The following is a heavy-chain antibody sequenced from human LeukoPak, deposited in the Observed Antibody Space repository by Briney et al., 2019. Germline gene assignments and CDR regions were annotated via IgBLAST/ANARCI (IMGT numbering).Heavy chain of an antibody. Sequence: GESLKISCKGSGYSFTSYWIGWVRQMPGKGLEWMGIIYAGDSDTRYSPSFQGQVTITADKSITTAYLQWSSLKASDTAMYYCAVYSGSYYDSSGYYYYMDVWGKGTTVTVSS. V-gene: IGHV5-51*01. CDR1: GYSFTSYW. CDR3: AVYSGSYYDSSGYYYYMDV. CDR2: IYAGDSDT. D-gene: IGHD1-26*01. J-gene: IGHJ6*03.